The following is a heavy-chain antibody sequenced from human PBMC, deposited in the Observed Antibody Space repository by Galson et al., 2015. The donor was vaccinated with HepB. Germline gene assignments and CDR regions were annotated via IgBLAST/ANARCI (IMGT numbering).Heavy chain of an antibody. D-gene: IGHD3-16*02. CDR2: IYWDDDD. Sequence: PALVKPTQTLTLTCTFSGFSLRSTGVGVGRIRQPPGKALEWLAVIYWDDDDRYSPSLKSRLKITKDTSKNQVVLTMTNMDPVDTATYYCAHVMITFGGVIGPDAFDIWGQGTMVTVSS. CDR1: GFSLRSTGVG. CDR3: AHVMITFGGVIGPDAFDI. J-gene: IGHJ3*02. V-gene: IGHV2-5*02.